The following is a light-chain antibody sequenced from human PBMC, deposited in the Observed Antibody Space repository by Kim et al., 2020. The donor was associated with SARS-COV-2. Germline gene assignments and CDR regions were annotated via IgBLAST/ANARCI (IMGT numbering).Light chain of an antibody. V-gene: IGKV3-20*01. CDR3: QQNGSAPNT. CDR1: QTIRSNY. J-gene: IGKJ5*01. Sequence: EIVLTQSPGTLSLSPGERVTLSCRASQTIRSNYLAWYQQKPGQAPRLLIYGASSRATGIPDRFSGGGSGTDFTLTISRLGPEDFAVYYGQQNGSAPNTFGQGTRLEIK. CDR2: GAS.